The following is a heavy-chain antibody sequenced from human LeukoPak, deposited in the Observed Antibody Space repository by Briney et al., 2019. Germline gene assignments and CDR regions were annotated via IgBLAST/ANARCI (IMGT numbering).Heavy chain of an antibody. CDR3: AKGSKAVLFTRDHYMDV. Sequence: GGSLRLSCVASGFTFNNYWMSWVRQAPGKGPKWVANIKQDGSEKYYVDSVKGRFTISRDNSKNTLYLQMNSLRAEDTAVYFCAKGSKAVLFTRDHYMDVWGKGTTVTISS. J-gene: IGHJ6*03. D-gene: IGHD6-19*01. CDR1: GFTFNNYW. V-gene: IGHV3-7*01. CDR2: IKQDGSEK.